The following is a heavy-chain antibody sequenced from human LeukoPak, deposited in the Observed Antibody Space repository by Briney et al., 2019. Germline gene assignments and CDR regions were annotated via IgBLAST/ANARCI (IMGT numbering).Heavy chain of an antibody. Sequence: VASVKVSCKVSGYTFTNYDISWVRQAPGQGLEWMGWISTYNGNTNYAQKLQGRVTTTTDTSTSTAFMELRSLRSDDTAVYYCARRSSGGGFDYWGQGTLVTVSS. V-gene: IGHV1-18*04. D-gene: IGHD6-19*01. J-gene: IGHJ4*02. CDR2: ISTYNGNT. CDR1: GYTFTNYD. CDR3: ARRSSGGGFDY.